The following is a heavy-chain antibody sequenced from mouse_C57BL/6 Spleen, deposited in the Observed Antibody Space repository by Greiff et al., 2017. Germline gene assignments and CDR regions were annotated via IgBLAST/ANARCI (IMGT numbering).Heavy chain of an antibody. CDR3: ARPGSYSNYDLDY. CDR1: GFTFSDYG. CDR2: ISSGSSTI. V-gene: IGHV5-17*01. Sequence: EVQLQESGGGLVKPGGSLKLSCAASGFTFSDYGMHWVRQAPEKGLEWVAYISSGSSTIYYADTVKGRFTISRDNAKNTVFLQMTSLRSEDTAMYYCARPGSYSNYDLDYWGQGTTLTVSS. J-gene: IGHJ2*01. D-gene: IGHD2-5*01.